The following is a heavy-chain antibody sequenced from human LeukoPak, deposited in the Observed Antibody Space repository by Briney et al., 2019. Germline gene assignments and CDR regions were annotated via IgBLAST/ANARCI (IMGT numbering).Heavy chain of an antibody. V-gene: IGHV1-8*01. CDR3: ARGRMVRGVIRFDY. D-gene: IGHD3-10*01. Sequence: ASVKVSCKASGYTFTSYDINWVRQATGQGREWMGWMNPNSGNTGYAQKFQGRVTMTRNTSISTAYMELSSLRSEDTAVYYCARGRMVRGVIRFDYWGQGTLVTVSS. CDR2: MNPNSGNT. CDR1: GYTFTSYD. J-gene: IGHJ4*02.